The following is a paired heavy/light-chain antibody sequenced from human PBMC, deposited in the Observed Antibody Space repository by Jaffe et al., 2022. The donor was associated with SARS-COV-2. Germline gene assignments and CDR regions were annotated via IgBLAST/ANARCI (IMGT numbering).Heavy chain of an antibody. CDR2: LTDSGDTT. Sequence: EVQLLESGGGLVQPGGSLRLSCAASGFTFSTYAMSWVRQAPGKGLEWVSSLTDSGDTTYYADSVEGRFTISRDNSKNTLYLQMNSLRAEDAAVYYCAKAHSFCTSTSCYFDFWGQGTLVTVSS. D-gene: IGHD2-2*01. CDR1: GFTFSTYA. V-gene: IGHV3-23*01. CDR3: AKAHSFCTSTSCYFDF. J-gene: IGHJ4*02.
Light chain of an antibody. J-gene: IGKJ4*01. CDR1: QSISRY. V-gene: IGKV1-39*01. Sequence: DIQMTQSPSSLSASVGDRVTITCRASQSISRYLNWYQQKPGEAPKLLIYAASTLQSGVPSRFSGSGSGTDFTLNISSLQSEDFATYYCQQSFSNLLTFGGGTRVEI. CDR2: AAS. CDR3: QQSFSNLLT.